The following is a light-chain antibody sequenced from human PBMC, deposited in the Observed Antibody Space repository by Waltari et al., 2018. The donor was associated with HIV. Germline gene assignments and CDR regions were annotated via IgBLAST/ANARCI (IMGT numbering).Light chain of an antibody. J-gene: IGLJ3*02. CDR2: EVS. V-gene: IGLV2-23*02. CDR3: CSYAGSSTLGV. CDR1: SSDVGSYNL. Sequence: QSALTQPASVSGSPGQSITISCTGTSSDVGSYNLVSWYQQHPGKAPKLMIYEVSKRPSWVSNRFSGSKSGNTASLTISGLQAEDETDYYCCSYAGSSTLGVFGGGTKVTVL.